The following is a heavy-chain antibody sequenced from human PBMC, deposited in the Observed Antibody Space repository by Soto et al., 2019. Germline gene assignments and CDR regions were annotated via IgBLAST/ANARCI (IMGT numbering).Heavy chain of an antibody. CDR1: GYTFTNYY. Sequence: QVQLVQSGAEVKKPGASVKVSCKASGYTFTNYYMHWVRQAPGQGLEWMGIINPSGGSTTYAQKFQGRVTLTRDTSTSTVSMELSSLRSEDTAVYYCARGFSSGWPFGYWGQGTPVTVSS. CDR2: INPSGGST. V-gene: IGHV1-46*01. D-gene: IGHD6-19*01. CDR3: ARGFSSGWPFGY. J-gene: IGHJ4*02.